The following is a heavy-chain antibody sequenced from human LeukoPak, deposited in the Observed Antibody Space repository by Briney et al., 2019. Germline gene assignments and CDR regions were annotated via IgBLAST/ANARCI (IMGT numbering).Heavy chain of an antibody. V-gene: IGHV3-74*01. CDR2: INSDGSIT. D-gene: IGHD4-17*01. CDR3: ARNLGLRDDY. CDR1: GFTFSSYW. J-gene: IGHJ4*02. Sequence: PGGSLRLSCAASGFTFSSYWMHWVRQAPGKGLVWVSRINSDGSITSYADSVRGRFTISRDNAKNTLYLQMNSLRAEDMAIYYCARNLGLRDDYWGQGTLVTVSS.